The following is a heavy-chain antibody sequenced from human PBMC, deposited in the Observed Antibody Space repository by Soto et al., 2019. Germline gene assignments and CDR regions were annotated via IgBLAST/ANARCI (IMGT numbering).Heavy chain of an antibody. D-gene: IGHD4-17*01. J-gene: IGHJ4*02. V-gene: IGHV1-46*03. CDR2: INPSGGST. CDR3: AREDYGDLFAY. CDR1: GYTFASYD. Sequence: GASVKVSCKASGYTFASYDMHWMRQAPGQGLEWMGIINPSGGSTSYAQKFQGRVTMTRDTSTSTVYMELSSLRSEDTAVYYCAREDYGDLFAYWGQGTLVTVSS.